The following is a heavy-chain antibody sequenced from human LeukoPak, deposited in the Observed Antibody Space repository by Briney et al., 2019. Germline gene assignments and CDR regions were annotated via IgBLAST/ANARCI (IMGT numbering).Heavy chain of an antibody. CDR1: GYTFTSYG. CDR2: ISAYNGNT. Sequence: ASVKVSCKASGYTFTSYGISWVRQAPGQGLEWMGWISAYNGNTNYAQKFQGRVTITADESTSTAYVELSSLRSEDTAVYYCARGPLYCGGDCYHFDYWGQGTLVTVSS. V-gene: IGHV1-18*01. D-gene: IGHD2-21*02. J-gene: IGHJ4*02. CDR3: ARGPLYCGGDCYHFDY.